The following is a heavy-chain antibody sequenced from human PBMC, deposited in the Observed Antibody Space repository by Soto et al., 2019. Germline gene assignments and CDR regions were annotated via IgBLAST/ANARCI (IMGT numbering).Heavy chain of an antibody. CDR3: PRGDGDYVWGSYSFNYYGMDV. CDR2: IDPSDSYT. D-gene: IGHD3-16*01. J-gene: IGHJ6*02. Sequence: GESLKISCKGSGYSFTSYWISWVRQMPGKXLEWMGRIDPSDSYTNYSPSFQGHVTISADKSISTAYLQWSSLKASDTAMYYCPRGDGDYVWGSYSFNYYGMDVLGQGTTVTFAS. CDR1: GYSFTSYW. V-gene: IGHV5-10-1*01.